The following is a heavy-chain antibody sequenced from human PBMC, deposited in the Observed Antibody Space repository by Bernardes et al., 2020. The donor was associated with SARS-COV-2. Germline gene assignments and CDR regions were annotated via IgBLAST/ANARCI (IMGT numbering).Heavy chain of an antibody. CDR2: IIPRVGST. V-gene: IGHV1-69*13. J-gene: IGHJ5*02. Sequence: SEKASCKASGDAFTSYAFIWVRQAPGQGLEWMGRIIPRVGSTNYAQNFQGRVTITADESSSTAYMELSSLRSEDTALYYCAREPIAARPGIWFDPWGQGTLVTVSS. D-gene: IGHD6-6*01. CDR3: AREPIAARPGIWFDP. CDR1: GDAFTSYA.